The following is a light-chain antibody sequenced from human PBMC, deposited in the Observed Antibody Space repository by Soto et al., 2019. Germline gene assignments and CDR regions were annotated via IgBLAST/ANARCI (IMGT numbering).Light chain of an antibody. CDR3: QQYATSSPT. Sequence: DIPMTQSPSTLSASVGDRVTITCRASQSISTWLAWYQQRPREAPKLLMYGASSLESGVPSRFSGSASGTEFTLTISSLQPTDFATYYCQQYATSSPTFGQGTKLEIK. V-gene: IGKV1-5*01. J-gene: IGKJ2*01. CDR1: QSISTW. CDR2: GAS.